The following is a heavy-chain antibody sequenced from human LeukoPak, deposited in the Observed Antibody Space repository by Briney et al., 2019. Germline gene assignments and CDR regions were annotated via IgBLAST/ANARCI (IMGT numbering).Heavy chain of an antibody. CDR1: GYTFTGYY. CDR2: INPNSGGT. V-gene: IGHV1-2*02. J-gene: IGHJ6*02. CDR3: ARNKWLRSLDYYYYYGMDV. Sequence: ASVKVSCKASGYTFTGYYMHWVRQAPGQGLEWMGWINPNSGGTNYAQKFQGRVTMTRDTSISTAYMELSSLRSEDTAVYYCARNKWLRSLDYYYYYGMDVWGQGTTVTVSS. D-gene: IGHD5-12*01.